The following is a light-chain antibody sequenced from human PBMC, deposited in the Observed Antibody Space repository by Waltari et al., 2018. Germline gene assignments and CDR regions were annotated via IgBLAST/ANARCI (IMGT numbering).Light chain of an antibody. CDR3: QQSYSTLIT. CDR1: QGTSSY. V-gene: IGKV1-39*01. J-gene: IGKJ5*01. Sequence: DIQMPQSPSSMSASVVDRLTITCRSRQGTSSYLNWYEQKPGKAPELPIDAASSFQSGVPSRFSGSGSGTDFTRTISNLQPEDLATYYCQQSYSTLITFGQGTRLEIK. CDR2: AAS.